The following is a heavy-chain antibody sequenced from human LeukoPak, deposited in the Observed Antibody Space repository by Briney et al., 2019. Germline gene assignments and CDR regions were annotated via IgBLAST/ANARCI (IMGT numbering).Heavy chain of an antibody. CDR3: ASGIVVVPAPRNNAFDI. J-gene: IGHJ3*02. V-gene: IGHV3-21*01. CDR1: GFTFSSYS. D-gene: IGHD2-2*01. Sequence: NPGGSLRLSCAASGFTFSSYSMNWVRQAPGKGLEWVSSISSSSSYIYYADSVKGRFTISRDNSKNTLYLQMNSLRAEDTAVYYCASGIVVVPAPRNNAFDIWGQGTMVTVSS. CDR2: ISSSSSYI.